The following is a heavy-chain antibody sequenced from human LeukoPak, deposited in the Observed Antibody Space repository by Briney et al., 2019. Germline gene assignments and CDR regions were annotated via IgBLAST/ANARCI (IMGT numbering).Heavy chain of an antibody. D-gene: IGHD1-26*01. V-gene: IGHV3-33*01. CDR3: ARALYIGSFYGMDV. J-gene: IGHJ6*02. CDR2: IWSDGSNK. CDR1: GFTFSDYG. Sequence: GRSLRLSCAASGFTFSDYGIHWVRQAPGKGLEWVAIIWSDGSNKYYADSVKGRFTISRDNSKNTLYLRMNSLRAEDTAVYYCARALYIGSFYGMDVWGQGTTVTVAS.